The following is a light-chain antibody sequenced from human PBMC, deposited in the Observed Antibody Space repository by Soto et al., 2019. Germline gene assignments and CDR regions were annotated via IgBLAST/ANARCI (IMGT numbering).Light chain of an antibody. CDR2: EVT. CDR1: SSDVGGYKY. V-gene: IGLV2-8*01. CDR3: SSYGGTNNVV. Sequence: QSALTQHPSASGSPGQSVTISCTGTSSDVGGYKYVSWYQHHPGKAPKVVIYEVTKRPSGVPDRFSGSQSGNTASLTVSGLQAEDEADYYCSSYGGTNNVVFGGGTKVTVL. J-gene: IGLJ2*01.